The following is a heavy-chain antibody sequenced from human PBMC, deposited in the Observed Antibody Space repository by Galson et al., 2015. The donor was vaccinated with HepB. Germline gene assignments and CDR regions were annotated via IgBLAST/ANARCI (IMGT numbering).Heavy chain of an antibody. J-gene: IGHJ4*02. V-gene: IGHV4-59*08. CDR1: GGSIRNYQ. Sequence: TLSLTCTVSGGSIRNYQWDWVRQPPGKGLEWIGYIYNSGSTGSTNYNPSLKSRVTMSLDTSNNQFSLRLTSVTAADTAVYYCARHIGPGWRYYFDYWGQGVLVTVSS. D-gene: IGHD6-19*01. CDR3: ARHIGPGWRYYFDY. CDR2: IYNSGSTGST.